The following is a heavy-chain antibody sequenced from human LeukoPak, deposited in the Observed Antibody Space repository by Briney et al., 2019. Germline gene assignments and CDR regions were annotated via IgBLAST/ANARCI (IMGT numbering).Heavy chain of an antibody. D-gene: IGHD6-19*01. CDR2: IYYSGST. J-gene: IGHJ4*02. V-gene: IGHV4-59*08. CDR1: GGSISSYY. Sequence: SETLSLTCTVSGGSISSYYWSGIRQPPGKGLEWIGYIYYSGSTNYNPSLKSRVTISVDTSKNQFSLKLSSVTAADTAVYYCASSEDRGSGWYYFDYWGQGTLVTVSS. CDR3: ASSEDRGSGWYYFDY.